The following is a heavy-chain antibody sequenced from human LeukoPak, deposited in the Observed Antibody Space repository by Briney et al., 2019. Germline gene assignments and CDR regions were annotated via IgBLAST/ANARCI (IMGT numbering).Heavy chain of an antibody. CDR3: ARDGVRAGRWSIAARTSYYYYMDV. CDR1: GGTFSSYA. J-gene: IGHJ6*03. CDR2: IIPIFGTA. Sequence: ASVKVSCKASGGTFSSYAISWVRQAPGQGLEWMGGIIPIFGTANYAQKFQGRATITADESTSTAYMELSSLRSEDTAVYYCARDGVRAGRWSIAARTSYYYYMDVWGKGTTATVSS. D-gene: IGHD6-6*01. V-gene: IGHV1-69*13.